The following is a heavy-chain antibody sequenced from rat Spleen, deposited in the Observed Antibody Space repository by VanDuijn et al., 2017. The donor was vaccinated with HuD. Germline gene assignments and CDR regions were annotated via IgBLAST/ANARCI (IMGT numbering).Heavy chain of an antibody. CDR3: ASLNYERYY. CDR1: GFTFSNYD. J-gene: IGHJ2*01. CDR2: ISTGGGNT. D-gene: IGHD1-11*01. V-gene: IGHV5S23*01. Sequence: EVQLVESGGGLVQPGRSLKLSCAASGFTFSNYDMAWVRQAPTKGLEWVASISTGGGNTYYRDSVKGRFAISRDNAKSTLYLQMDSLRSEDTATYYCASLNYERYYWGQGVMVTVSS.